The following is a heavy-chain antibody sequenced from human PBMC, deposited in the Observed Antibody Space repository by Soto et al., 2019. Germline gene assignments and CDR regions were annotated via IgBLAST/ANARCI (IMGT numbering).Heavy chain of an antibody. CDR2: IDPSDSYV. D-gene: IGHD2-2*01. J-gene: IGHJ4*02. V-gene: IGHV5-10-1*01. Sequence: GESLKISCQASGYSFTAYWITWVRQMPGKGLEWMATIDPSDSYVDYSPSFRGHVTFSVDRSITTVYLQWNSLKASGSAMYFCTRRASSSFYHFDFWGQGALVTVSS. CDR3: TRRASSSFYHFDF. CDR1: GYSFTAYW.